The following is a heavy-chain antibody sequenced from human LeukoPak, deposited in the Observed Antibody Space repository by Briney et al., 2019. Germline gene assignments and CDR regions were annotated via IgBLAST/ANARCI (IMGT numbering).Heavy chain of an antibody. CDR2: IYSGGST. Sequence: PGGSLRLSCATSGFTVSSNYMSWVRQPPGKGLEWVSVIYSGGSTYYADSVKGRFTISRDNSKNTLYLQMNSLRAEDTAVYYCARMGSGYDYYGLVNWFDPWGQGTLVTVSS. D-gene: IGHD5-12*01. CDR1: GFTVSSNY. V-gene: IGHV3-53*01. CDR3: ARMGSGYDYYGLVNWFDP. J-gene: IGHJ5*02.